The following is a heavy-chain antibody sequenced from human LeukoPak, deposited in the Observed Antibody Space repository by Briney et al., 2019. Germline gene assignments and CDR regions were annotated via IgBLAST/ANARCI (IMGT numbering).Heavy chain of an antibody. Sequence: SAETLSLTCTVSGFSISSGGYYWSWLRQPPGKGLEWFGYIYHSESTYYNPSLKSRVTISVDTSQNQFSLKLSSVTDADTAVYYCAREEKLGYTAMALREDYWGQGTLVTVSS. D-gene: IGHD5-18*01. J-gene: IGHJ4*02. CDR2: IYHSEST. V-gene: IGHV4-30-2*01. CDR1: GFSISSGGYY. CDR3: AREEKLGYTAMALREDY.